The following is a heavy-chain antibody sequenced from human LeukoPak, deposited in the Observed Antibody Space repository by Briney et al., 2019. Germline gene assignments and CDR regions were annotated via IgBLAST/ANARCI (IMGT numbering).Heavy chain of an antibody. CDR3: ARQGGSSSPYYYYYMDV. CDR2: MYHSGST. CDR1: GYSISSGYY. J-gene: IGHJ6*03. Sequence: PWETLSPTCAVSGYSISSGYYWGWFRQPPGTGLEWIGCMYHSGSTYYNPSLKSRVTISVDTSKNQFSLKLSSVTAADTAVYYCARQGGSSSPYYYYYMDVWGKGTTVTASS. V-gene: IGHV4-38-2*01. D-gene: IGHD6-13*01.